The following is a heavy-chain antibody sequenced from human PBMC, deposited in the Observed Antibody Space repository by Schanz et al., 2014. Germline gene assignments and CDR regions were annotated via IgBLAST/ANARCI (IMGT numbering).Heavy chain of an antibody. J-gene: IGHJ4*02. CDR3: ARGFQLAAFDY. D-gene: IGHD1-1*01. CDR1: GYTFTSYY. CDR2: ILPNSGVA. Sequence: QVQLVQSGAEVKKPGASVKVSCKASGYTFTSYYMHWVRQAPGQGLEWMGRILPNSGVANYAQRFRGRVTMTRDTSISTAYMELRGLQSDDASVYYCARGFQLAAFDYWGQGALV. V-gene: IGHV1-2*06.